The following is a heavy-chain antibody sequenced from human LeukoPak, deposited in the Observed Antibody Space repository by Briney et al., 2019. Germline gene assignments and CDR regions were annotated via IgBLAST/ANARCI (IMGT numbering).Heavy chain of an antibody. CDR2: IIPIFGTA. CDR1: GGTFSSYA. Sequence: SVKVSCKASGGTFSSYAISWVRQAPGQGLEWMGGIIPIFGTANYAQKFQGRVTITTDESTSTAYMELSSLRSEDAAVYYCARGVYYYDSSGYHYFDYWGQGTLVTVSS. D-gene: IGHD3-22*01. J-gene: IGHJ4*02. CDR3: ARGVYYYDSSGYHYFDY. V-gene: IGHV1-69*05.